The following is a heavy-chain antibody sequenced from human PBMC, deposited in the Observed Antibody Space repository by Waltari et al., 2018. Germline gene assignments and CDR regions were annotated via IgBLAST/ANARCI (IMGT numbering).Heavy chain of an antibody. CDR1: GLSVSSNY. CDR2: IYDGGSS. V-gene: IGHV3-53*02. J-gene: IGHJ6*02. Sequence: EVQLVETGGGLTQPGGSLRLSCAASGLSVSSNYISWVRQAPGRGLEGGSTIYDGGSSYYADSVKGRLTISRDNSKNTVYLQMNSLRVDDTAVYYCARVWRNYHYYGMDVWGQGTTVTVSS. D-gene: IGHD3-16*01. CDR3: ARVWRNYHYYGMDV.